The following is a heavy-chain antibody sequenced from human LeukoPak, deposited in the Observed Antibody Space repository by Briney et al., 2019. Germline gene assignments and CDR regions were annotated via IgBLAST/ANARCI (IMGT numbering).Heavy chain of an antibody. V-gene: IGHV3-21*01. J-gene: IGHJ6*03. CDR3: ARDTYDSSSNDMDV. CDR2: ISSSSSYI. D-gene: IGHD3-22*01. CDR1: GFTFSSYS. Sequence: GGSLRLSCEASGFTFSSYSMNWVRQAPGKGLEWVSSISSSSSYIYYADSVKGRFTISRDNAKNSLYLQMNSLRAEDTAVYYCARDTYDSSSNDMDVWGKGTTVTVSS.